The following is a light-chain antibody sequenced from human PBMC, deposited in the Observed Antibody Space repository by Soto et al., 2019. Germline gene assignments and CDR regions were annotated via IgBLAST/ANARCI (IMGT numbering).Light chain of an antibody. Sequence: EIVMXQSPATLSVSPGERATLSCRASQSVGRNLAWYQQKPGQAPRLLIYGASTRATGIPARFSGSGSGTEFTLTISSLQSEDFAIYSCQQYNHWPPLTFGGGTKVEIK. CDR1: QSVGRN. CDR3: QQYNHWPPLT. CDR2: GAS. V-gene: IGKV3-15*01. J-gene: IGKJ4*01.